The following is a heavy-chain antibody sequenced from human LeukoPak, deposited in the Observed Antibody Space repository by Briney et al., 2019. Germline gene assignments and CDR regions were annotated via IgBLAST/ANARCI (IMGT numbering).Heavy chain of an antibody. CDR2: MNQDGSEK. CDR1: ASTFSSYW. CDR3: ARLVGATTVSSV. J-gene: IGHJ4*02. V-gene: IGHV3-7*01. D-gene: IGHD1-26*01. Sequence: PGRSLRLSCAASASTFSSYWMSWVRQAPGKGLEWVANMNQDGSEKYYVDSVKGRFTISRDNAKNSLYLQMNSLRAEDTAVYYCARLVGATTVSSVWGQGTLVTVSS.